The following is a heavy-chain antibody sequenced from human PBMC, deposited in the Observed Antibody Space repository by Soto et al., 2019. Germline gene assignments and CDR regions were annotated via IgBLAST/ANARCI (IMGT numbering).Heavy chain of an antibody. D-gene: IGHD3-10*01. CDR2: INHSGST. CDR3: VRDRGTTLRMDV. Sequence: QVQLQQWGAGLLKPSETLSLTCAVYGGSFSGYYWSWIRQPPGKGLEWIGEINHSGSTNYNPSLKSRVTISLDTSKNQFSLKVNSVTAADTAVYYCVRDRGTTLRMDVWGQGTTVTVSS. V-gene: IGHV4-34*01. J-gene: IGHJ6*02. CDR1: GGSFSGYY.